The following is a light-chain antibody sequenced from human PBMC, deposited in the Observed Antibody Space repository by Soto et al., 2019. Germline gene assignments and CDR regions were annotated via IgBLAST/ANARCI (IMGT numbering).Light chain of an antibody. CDR3: SSYAGTAYV. CDR2: EVT. V-gene: IGLV2-8*01. J-gene: IGLJ1*01. CDR1: SSDVGGYNY. Sequence: QSVLTQPPSASGSPGQSVTISCTGTSSDVGGYNYVSWYQQHPGKAPKLMIYEVTKRPSGVPDRFSGSKSGNTASLTVSGLQAEDEADYYCSSYAGTAYVFGTGTKLNVL.